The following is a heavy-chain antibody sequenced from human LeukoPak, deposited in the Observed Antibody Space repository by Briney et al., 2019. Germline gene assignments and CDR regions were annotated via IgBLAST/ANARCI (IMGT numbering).Heavy chain of an antibody. V-gene: IGHV3-48*01. J-gene: IGHJ4*02. CDR2: ISSSSSTI. Sequence: GGSLRLSCAASGFTFSSYSMNWVRQAPGKGLEWVSYISSSSSTIYYADSVKGRFTISRDNAKNSLYLQMNSPRAEDTAVYYCARNDFWSGYLSYYFDYWGQGTLVTVSS. CDR1: GFTFSSYS. CDR3: ARNDFWSGYLSYYFDY. D-gene: IGHD3-3*01.